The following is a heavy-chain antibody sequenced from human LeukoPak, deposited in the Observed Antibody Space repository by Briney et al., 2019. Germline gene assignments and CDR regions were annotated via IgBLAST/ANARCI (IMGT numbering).Heavy chain of an antibody. Sequence: PGGSLRPSCAASGFTFSSYSMNWVRQAPGKGLEWVSSISSSSSYIYYADSVKGRFTISRDNAKNSLYLQMNSLRAEDTAVYYCARGREITIFVVRGPQYYYYGMDVWGQGTTVTVSS. CDR3: ARGREITIFVVRGPQYYYYGMDV. V-gene: IGHV3-21*01. CDR1: GFTFSSYS. J-gene: IGHJ6*02. CDR2: ISSSSSYI. D-gene: IGHD3-3*01.